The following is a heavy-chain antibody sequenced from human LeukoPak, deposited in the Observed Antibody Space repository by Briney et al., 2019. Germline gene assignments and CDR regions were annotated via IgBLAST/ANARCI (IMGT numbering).Heavy chain of an antibody. J-gene: IGHJ4*02. CDR1: GFIVSNNY. D-gene: IGHD3-10*01. V-gene: IGHV3-53*01. CDR3: AKKILTMVRGVPDY. CDR2: LYNAGST. Sequence: PGGSLRLSCVASGFIVSNNYMSWVRQAPGKGLEWVSVLYNAGSTYYADSVKGRFTISRDNSKNTLYPQMNSLRAEDTAVYYCAKKILTMVRGVPDYWGQGTLVTVSS.